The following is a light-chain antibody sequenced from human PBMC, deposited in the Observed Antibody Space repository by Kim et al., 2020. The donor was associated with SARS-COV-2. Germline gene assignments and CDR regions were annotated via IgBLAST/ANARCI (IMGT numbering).Light chain of an antibody. CDR1: SSNIGNNY. J-gene: IGLJ2*01. Sequence: GQEVTISGPGSSSNIGNNYVSWDQQLPRTAPKLLIFDNNKRPSGIPDRFSGSKSGTSATLGITGLQTGDEADYYCGTWDSSLSDVVFGGGTQLTVL. CDR3: GTWDSSLSDVV. V-gene: IGLV1-51*01. CDR2: DNN.